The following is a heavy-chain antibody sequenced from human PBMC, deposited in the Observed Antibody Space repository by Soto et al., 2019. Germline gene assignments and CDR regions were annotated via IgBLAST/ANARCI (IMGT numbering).Heavy chain of an antibody. J-gene: IGHJ3*02. CDR2: IYYSGST. Sequence: QLQLQESGPGLVKPSETLSLTCTVSGGSSSSSSYYWGWIRQPPGKGLEWIGSIYYSGSTYYNPSLKSRVTISVDTSKNQFSLKLSSVTAADTAVYYWARQYGWDAFDIWGQGTMVTVSS. V-gene: IGHV4-39*01. CDR1: GGSSSSSSYY. CDR3: ARQYGWDAFDI. D-gene: IGHD2-8*02.